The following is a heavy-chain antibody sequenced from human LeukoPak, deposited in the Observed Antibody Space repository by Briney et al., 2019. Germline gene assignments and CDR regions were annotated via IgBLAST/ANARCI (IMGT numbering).Heavy chain of an antibody. V-gene: IGHV1-2*02. D-gene: IGHD3-22*01. CDR3: ASFYDSSGYSYYYYGMDV. CDR1: GYTFTGYY. J-gene: IGHJ6*02. Sequence: VASVKVSCKASGYTFTGYYMHWVRQAPGQGLEWMGWINPNSGGTNYAQKFQGRVAMTRDTSISTAYMELSRLRSDDTAVYYCASFYDSSGYSYYYYGMDVWGQGTTVTVSS. CDR2: INPNSGGT.